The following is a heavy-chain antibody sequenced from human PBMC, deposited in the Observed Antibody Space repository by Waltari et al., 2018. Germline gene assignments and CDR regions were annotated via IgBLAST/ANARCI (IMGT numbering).Heavy chain of an antibody. J-gene: IGHJ4*02. CDR3: AREYSSFEPIFDY. V-gene: IGHV4-34*02. CDR2: INRSGST. CDR1: DDSFSKYY. Sequence: QVQLQQWGAGLLKPSETLSVPCAVFDDSFSKYYWVCIRQSPGKGLEWIGEINRSGSTNYNPSLKGRVTISLDMSKKQVSLRVTSVTAADTAVYYCAREYSSFEPIFDYWGRGTLVTVSS. D-gene: IGHD5-12*01.